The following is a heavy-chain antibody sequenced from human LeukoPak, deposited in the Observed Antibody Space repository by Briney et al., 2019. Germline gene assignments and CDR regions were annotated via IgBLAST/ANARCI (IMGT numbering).Heavy chain of an antibody. J-gene: IGHJ4*02. D-gene: IGHD1-26*01. CDR3: ARSWDARLNFDY. Sequence: PGGSLKHSCAASGFILSNNYMNWVRQAPGKGLEWVSVIHSGGSTYYADSVKGRFTISRDNSKNTVNLQMNGLRAEDTALYYCARSWDARLNFDYWGQGTLVTVSS. CDR2: IHSGGST. CDR1: GFILSNNY. V-gene: IGHV3-66*02.